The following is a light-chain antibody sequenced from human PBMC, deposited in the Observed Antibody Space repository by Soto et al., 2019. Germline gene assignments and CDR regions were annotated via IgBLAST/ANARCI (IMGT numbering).Light chain of an antibody. Sequence: QSALTQPASVSGSPGQSITISCTGTSSDVGGYNYVSWYQQYPGKAPKLMIYEVSNRPSGVSNRFSGSKSGNTASLTISGLQAEDEADYYCSSYTSSSPPYVFGTGPKLTVL. J-gene: IGLJ1*01. CDR2: EVS. V-gene: IGLV2-14*01. CDR1: SSDVGGYNY. CDR3: SSYTSSSPPYV.